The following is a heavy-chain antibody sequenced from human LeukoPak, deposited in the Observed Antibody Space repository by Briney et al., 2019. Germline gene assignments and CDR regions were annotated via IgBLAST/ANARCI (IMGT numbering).Heavy chain of an antibody. V-gene: IGHV4-39*07. Sequence: WVRQPPGKGLEWIGSIYYSGSTYYNPSLKSRVTISVDTSKNQFSLKLSSVTAADTAVYYCARDRRDGYNHNWFDPWGQGTLVTVSS. CDR3: ARDRRDGYNHNWFDP. J-gene: IGHJ5*02. CDR2: IYYSGST. D-gene: IGHD5-24*01.